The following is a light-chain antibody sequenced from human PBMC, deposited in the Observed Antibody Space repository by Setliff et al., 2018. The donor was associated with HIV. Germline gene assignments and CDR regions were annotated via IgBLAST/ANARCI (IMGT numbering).Light chain of an antibody. CDR3: SSYADIGSVI. CDR1: SSDVGSYNF. V-gene: IGLV2-23*02. J-gene: IGLJ2*01. Sequence: QSALTQPASVSGSPGQSISISCTGTSSDVGSYNFVSWYQQQPGKAPKLMIYEVNKRPSGVSSRFSGSKSGNTASLTISGLQAEDESHYYCSSYADIGSVIFGGGTKVTVL. CDR2: EVN.